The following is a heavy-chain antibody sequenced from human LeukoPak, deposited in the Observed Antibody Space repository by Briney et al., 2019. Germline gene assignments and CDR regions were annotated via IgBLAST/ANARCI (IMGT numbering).Heavy chain of an antibody. CDR1: GFTFTNAW. CDR2: IKSRSDGETT. Sequence: GGSLRLSCAASGFTFTNAWMSWVRQAPGKGLEWVGRIKSRSDGETTDYAAPVKGRFTISRDDSKNTLSLQMNSPKTEDTAVYYCTTDRGLTMIRGVIVDWGQGTLVTVSS. CDR3: TTDRGLTMIRGVIVD. J-gene: IGHJ4*02. V-gene: IGHV3-15*01. D-gene: IGHD3-10*01.